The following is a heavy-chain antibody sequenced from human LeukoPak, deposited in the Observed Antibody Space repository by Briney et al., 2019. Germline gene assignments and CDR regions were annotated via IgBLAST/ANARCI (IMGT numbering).Heavy chain of an antibody. V-gene: IGHV3-66*01. CDR3: AGVGRWGALDI. CDR2: LYSGGST. Sequence: GGSLRLSCAASGFSVRNNCMSWVRQAPGKGLEWVSVLYSGGSTYYADSVKGRFTISRDNSRNTLYLQMNSLRAGDTAVYFCAGVGRWGALDIWGQGTMVTVSS. J-gene: IGHJ3*02. CDR1: GFSVRNNC. D-gene: IGHD5-24*01.